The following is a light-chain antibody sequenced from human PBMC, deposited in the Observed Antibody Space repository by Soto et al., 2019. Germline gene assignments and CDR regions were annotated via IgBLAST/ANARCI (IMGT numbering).Light chain of an antibody. CDR1: SSNIGSNT. CDR3: AAWDDSLNGPWWV. V-gene: IGLV1-44*01. CDR2: SNN. Sequence: QSVLTQPPSASGTPGQRVTISCSGSSSNIGSNTVNWYQQLPGTAPKLLIYSNNQRPSGVPDRFSGSKSGTSASLAISGLQSEDEADYYCAAWDDSLNGPWWVFGGGTKVTVL. J-gene: IGLJ3*02.